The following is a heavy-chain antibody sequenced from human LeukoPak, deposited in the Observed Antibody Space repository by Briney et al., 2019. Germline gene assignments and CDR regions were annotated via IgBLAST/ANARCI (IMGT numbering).Heavy chain of an antibody. CDR1: GYTFTSYA. V-gene: IGHV1-3*01. CDR3: TRETSSRYFDY. Sequence: ASVKVSCKASGYTFTSYAMHWVRQAPGQRLEWMGWINAGNGNTKYSQKFQGRVTITRDTSASTAYMELSSLRSEDTAVYYCTRETSSRYFDYWGQGTLVTVSS. J-gene: IGHJ4*02. CDR2: INAGNGNT.